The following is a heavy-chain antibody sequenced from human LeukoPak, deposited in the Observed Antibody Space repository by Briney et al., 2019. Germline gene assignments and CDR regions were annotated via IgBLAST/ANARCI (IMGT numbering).Heavy chain of an antibody. V-gene: IGHV2-70*11. CDR2: IDWDDDK. D-gene: IGHD2-15*01. CDR1: GFSLSTSKMC. J-gene: IGHJ4*02. Sequence: SGPALVKPTQTLTLTCTFSGFSLSTSKMCVSWIRQPPGKALEWLARIDWDDDKHFSTSLKTRLTISKDTSKNQVVLTMTNMDPVDTATYYCARKIGYCIGGSCYYFDYWGQGTLVTVSS. CDR3: ARKIGYCIGGSCYYFDY.